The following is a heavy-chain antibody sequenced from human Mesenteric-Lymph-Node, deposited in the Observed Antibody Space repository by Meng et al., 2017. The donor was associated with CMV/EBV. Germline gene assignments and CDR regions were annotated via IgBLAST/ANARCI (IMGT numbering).Heavy chain of an antibody. J-gene: IGHJ4*02. V-gene: IGHV4-59*01. CDR1: GDSMSNYF. Sequence: SETLSLTCSVSGDSMSNYFWSWIRQAPGKGLEWIGYIHHSGSTNYNPSLTNRVTISVDTSKNQFSLKLSSVTAADTAIYYCARGRRDLLGYDYFDYWGQGMLVTVSS. CDR3: ARGRRDLLGYDYFDY. D-gene: IGHD1-26*01. CDR2: IHHSGST.